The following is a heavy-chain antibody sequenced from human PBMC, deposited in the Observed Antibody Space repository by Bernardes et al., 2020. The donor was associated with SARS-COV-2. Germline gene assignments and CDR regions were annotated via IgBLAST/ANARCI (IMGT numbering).Heavy chain of an antibody. CDR3: ARAMGGNYYYGMDV. V-gene: IGHV3-30-3*01. CDR2: ISYDGSNK. D-gene: IGHD1-1*01. CDR1: GFTFSSYA. Sequence: GGSLRLSCAASGFTFSSYAMHWVRQTPGKGLEWVAVISYDGSNKYYADSVKGRFTISRDNSKNTLYLQMNSLRAEDTAVYYCARAMGGNYYYGMDVWGQGTTVTVSS. J-gene: IGHJ6*02.